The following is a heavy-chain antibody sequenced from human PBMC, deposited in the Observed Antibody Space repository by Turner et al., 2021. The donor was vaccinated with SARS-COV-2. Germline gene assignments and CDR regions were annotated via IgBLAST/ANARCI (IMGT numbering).Heavy chain of an antibody. V-gene: IGHV1-24*01. CDR3: ATAPANYYDSSGSKGFYYYYYGMDV. D-gene: IGHD3-22*01. J-gene: IGHJ6*02. CDR2: FDPEDGET. Sequence: QVQLVQSGAEVKKPGASVKVTCKVSGYTLIELSMHWVRQAPGKGLGWMGGFDPEDGETIYAQKSQGRVTMTEDTSTDTAYMELSSLRSEDTAVYYCATAPANYYDSSGSKGFYYYYYGMDVWGQGTTVTVSS. CDR1: GYTLIELS.